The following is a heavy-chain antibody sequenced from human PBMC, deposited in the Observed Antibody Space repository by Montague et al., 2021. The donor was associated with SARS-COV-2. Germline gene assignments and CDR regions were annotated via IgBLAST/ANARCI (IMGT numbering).Heavy chain of an antibody. CDR3: ARLESTRGVIIRGAFHI. CDR1: GDSINNSRYY. CDR2: IYYSGGA. D-gene: IGHD3-10*01. J-gene: IGHJ3*02. V-gene: IGHV4-39*01. Sequence: SETLSLTCSVSGDSINNSRYYWGWIRQPPGKGLEWIGTIYYSGGAYYNPSLKSRVTISVDTSKDQFSLMLNSVTATDTAVYYCARLESTRGVIIRGAFHIWGQGTKVTVSS.